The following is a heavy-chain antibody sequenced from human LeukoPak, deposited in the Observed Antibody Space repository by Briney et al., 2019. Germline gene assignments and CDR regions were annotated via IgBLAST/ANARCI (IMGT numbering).Heavy chain of an antibody. CDR1: GFTFSDYY. V-gene: IGHV3-11*01. CDR3: AMGHLGLDY. D-gene: IGHD3-16*01. J-gene: IGHJ4*02. Sequence: GGSLRLSCAASGFTFSDYYMTWIRQAPGKGLEWVSYISTSGGTIYYADSVKGRFTISRDNARNSLYLQMNSLRAEDMAVYYCAMGHLGLDYWGQGTLVTVSS. CDR2: ISTSGGTI.